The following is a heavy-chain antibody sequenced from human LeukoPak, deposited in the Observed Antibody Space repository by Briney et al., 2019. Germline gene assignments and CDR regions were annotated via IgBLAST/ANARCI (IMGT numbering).Heavy chain of an antibody. D-gene: IGHD1-26*01. Sequence: GASVKVSCKASGYTFTSYGISWVRQAPGQGLEWMGGIIPIFGTANYAQRFQGRVTITADESTSTAYMELSSLRSEDTAVYYCAVCIAGATRQFDYWGQGTLVTVSS. CDR1: GYTFTSYG. CDR2: IIPIFGTA. J-gene: IGHJ4*02. V-gene: IGHV1-69*13. CDR3: AVCIAGATRQFDY.